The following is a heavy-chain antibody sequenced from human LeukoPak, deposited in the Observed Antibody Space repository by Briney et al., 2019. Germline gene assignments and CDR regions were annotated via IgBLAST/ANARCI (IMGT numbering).Heavy chain of an antibody. J-gene: IGHJ3*02. V-gene: IGHV3-66*01. CDR2: IYSGGNT. Sequence: GGSLRLSCAASGXTVSSNFMSWVRQAPGKGLEWVCVIYSGGNTYYADYVKGRFTISRDNSKNTLYLQMNSLRAEDTAVYHCARDRLPPLGAFDIWGQGAMVTVSS. CDR1: GXTVSSNF. D-gene: IGHD3-16*01. CDR3: ARDRLPPLGAFDI.